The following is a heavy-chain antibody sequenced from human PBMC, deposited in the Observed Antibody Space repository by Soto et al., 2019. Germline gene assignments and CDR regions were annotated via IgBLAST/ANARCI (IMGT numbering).Heavy chain of an antibody. CDR3: ARVPVAGNGLYYYGMDV. CDR1: GTSVSSGSYY. D-gene: IGHD6-19*01. CDR2: VYFSGST. J-gene: IGHJ6*02. Sequence: PSETLSLTCIVSGTSVSSGSYYWNWIRQPPGKGLEWIGYVYFSGSTNYNPSLKSRVTISGDTSKNQFSLKLTSVTAADTAVYYCARVPVAGNGLYYYGMDVWGQGTTVTVSS. V-gene: IGHV4-61*01.